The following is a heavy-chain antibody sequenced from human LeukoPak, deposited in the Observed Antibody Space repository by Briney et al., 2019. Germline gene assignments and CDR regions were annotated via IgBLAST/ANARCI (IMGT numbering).Heavy chain of an antibody. V-gene: IGHV3-30*02. J-gene: IGHJ4*02. CDR2: IRYDGSNK. Sequence: GGSLRLSCAASGFTFSSYGMHWVRQAPGRGLEWVAFIRYDGSNKYYADSVKGRFTISRDNSKNTLYLQMNSLRAEDTAVYYCAKAVRFYDSSGPDYWGQGTLVTVSS. CDR1: GFTFSSYG. CDR3: AKAVRFYDSSGPDY. D-gene: IGHD3-22*01.